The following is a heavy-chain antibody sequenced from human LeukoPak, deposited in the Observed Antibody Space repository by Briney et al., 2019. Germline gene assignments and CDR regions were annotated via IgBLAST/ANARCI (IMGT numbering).Heavy chain of an antibody. Sequence: GGSLRLSCAASGFTFGDYAMSWFRQAPGKGLGWLGFIRSKAYGGTTEYAASVKGRFTISRDDSKSIAYLQMNSLKTEDTAVYYCTRPNCSGGSCPPDYWGQGTLVTVSS. D-gene: IGHD2-15*01. CDR3: TRPNCSGGSCPPDY. CDR1: GFTFGDYA. J-gene: IGHJ4*02. V-gene: IGHV3-49*03. CDR2: IRSKAYGGTT.